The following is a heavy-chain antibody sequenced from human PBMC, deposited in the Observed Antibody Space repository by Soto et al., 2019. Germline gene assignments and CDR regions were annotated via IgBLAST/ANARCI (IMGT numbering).Heavy chain of an antibody. CDR3: ARALSSSGWSWHNWFDP. J-gene: IGHJ5*02. CDR2: ISSSSSTI. Sequence: PGGSLRLCCAASGFTFSSYSMNWVRQAPGKGLEWVSYISSSSSTIYYADSVKGRFTISRDNSKNTLYLQMNSLRAEDTAVYYCARALSSSGWSWHNWFDPWGQGTLVTVSS. V-gene: IGHV3-48*01. D-gene: IGHD6-19*01. CDR1: GFTFSSYS.